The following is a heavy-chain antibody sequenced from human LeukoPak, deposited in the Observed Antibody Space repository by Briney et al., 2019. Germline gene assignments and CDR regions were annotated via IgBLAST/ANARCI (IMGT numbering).Heavy chain of an antibody. D-gene: IGHD2-21*01. J-gene: IGHJ4*02. CDR2: INHSGST. CDR1: GGSFSGYY. CDR3: ARGHVDYYFDY. V-gene: IGHV4-34*09. Sequence: SETLSLTCAVYGGSFSGYYWSWIRQPPGKGLEWIGEINHSGSTNYNPSLKRRVSISVDTAKNQFSLKLNSVTAADTAVYYCARGHVDYYFDYWGQGTLVTVSS.